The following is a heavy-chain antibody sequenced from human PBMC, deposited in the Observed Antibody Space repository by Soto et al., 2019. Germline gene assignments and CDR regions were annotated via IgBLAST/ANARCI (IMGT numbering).Heavy chain of an antibody. CDR3: ARQDLISMRHYYFGY. Sequence: ASVKVSCKASGYTFTNYYIHWVRQAPVQGLEWMGIINPSCGSTSYAQKFQGRVTVTRDTSTNTVYMELSSLRSEDTAVYYCARQDLISMRHYYFGYWGHGTQVTVSS. CDR1: GYTFTNYY. D-gene: IGHD3-22*01. CDR2: INPSCGST. J-gene: IGHJ4*01. V-gene: IGHV1-46*01.